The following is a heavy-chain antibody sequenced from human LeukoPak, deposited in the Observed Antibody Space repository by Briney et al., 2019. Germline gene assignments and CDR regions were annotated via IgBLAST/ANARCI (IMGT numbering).Heavy chain of an antibody. J-gene: IGHJ5*02. CDR1: GGSMSSYY. Sequence: SETLSLTCTLSGGSMSSYYWNWIRQPPGKGLEWIGYNYDSGSTNYNPSLESRVTISVDMSKNQFSLKMTSVTAADTAVYYCARHPSGRMWLQQGGWFDPWGQGTLVTVSS. CDR3: ARHPSGRMWLQQGGWFDP. D-gene: IGHD5-24*01. V-gene: IGHV4-59*01. CDR2: NYDSGST.